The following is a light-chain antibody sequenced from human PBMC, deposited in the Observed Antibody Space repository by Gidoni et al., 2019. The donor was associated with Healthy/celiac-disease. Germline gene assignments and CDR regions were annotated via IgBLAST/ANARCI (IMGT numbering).Light chain of an antibody. CDR1: QSVSSY. V-gene: IGKV3-11*01. CDR2: AAS. J-gene: IGKJ3*01. CDR3: QQRSNWP. Sequence: ELVLTQSPATLSLSPGERATLSCRASQSVSSYLAWYQQKPGQAPRLLIYAASKRATGIPARFSGGGSGTDFTLTISGLEPEDFAVYYCQQRSNWPFGPGTKVEIK.